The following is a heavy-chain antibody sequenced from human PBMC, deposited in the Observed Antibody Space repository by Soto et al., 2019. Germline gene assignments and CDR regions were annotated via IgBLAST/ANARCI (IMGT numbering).Heavy chain of an antibody. Sequence: QVQLQESGPGLVKPSETLSLTCTVSGGSISSYYWSWIRQPPGKGLEWIGYIYYSGSTNYNPSLKSRVTISVYTSKNQFSLKLSSVTAADTAVYYWARRAGNRGYCSGGSCFSSYYYMDVWGKGTTVTVSS. D-gene: IGHD2-15*01. CDR2: IYYSGST. V-gene: IGHV4-59*08. CDR3: ARRAGNRGYCSGGSCFSSYYYMDV. CDR1: GGSISSYY. J-gene: IGHJ6*03.